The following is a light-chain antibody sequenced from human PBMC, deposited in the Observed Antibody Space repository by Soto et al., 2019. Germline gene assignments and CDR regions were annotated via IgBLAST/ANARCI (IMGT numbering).Light chain of an antibody. J-gene: IGKJ2*01. CDR3: QQSYSSPYT. CDR1: QSISSY. V-gene: IGKV1-39*01. Sequence: DIQMTQSPSSLSASVGDRVTITCRASQSISSYLNWYQQEPGKAPKVLIYAASSLQGGVPARFSGSGSWTDFTLTICSLQPEDFATYYCQQSYSSPYTFGQGTKVQIK. CDR2: AAS.